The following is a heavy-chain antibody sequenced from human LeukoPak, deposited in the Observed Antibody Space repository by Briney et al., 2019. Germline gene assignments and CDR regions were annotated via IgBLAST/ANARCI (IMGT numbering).Heavy chain of an antibody. Sequence: GGSLRLSCAASGFTFSSYAMHWVRQAPGKGLEWVAVISYDGSNKYYADSVKGRFTISRDNSKNTLYLQMNSLRAEDTAVYYCARAGYSYGYWGFDYWGQGTLVTVSS. D-gene: IGHD5-18*01. CDR2: ISYDGSNK. CDR1: GFTFSSYA. CDR3: ARAGYSYGYWGFDY. J-gene: IGHJ4*02. V-gene: IGHV3-30*04.